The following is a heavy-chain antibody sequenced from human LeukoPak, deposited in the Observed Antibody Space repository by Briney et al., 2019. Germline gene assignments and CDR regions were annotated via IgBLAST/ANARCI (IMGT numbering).Heavy chain of an antibody. V-gene: IGHV4-59*01. J-gene: IGHJ4*02. CDR2: VSSTGST. CDR1: GGSISGYY. D-gene: IGHD6-19*01. CDR3: ARGVGSGWSDY. Sequence: SETLSLTCTVSGGSISGYYWTWIRQSPGKGLEWIGYVSSTGSTNYTPSLKGRVTISIDTSKSQFSLMLTSVTAADTAVYYCARGVGSGWSDYWGQGTLVTVSS.